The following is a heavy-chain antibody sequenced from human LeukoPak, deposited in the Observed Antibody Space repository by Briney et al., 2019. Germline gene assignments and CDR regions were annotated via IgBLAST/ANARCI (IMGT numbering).Heavy chain of an antibody. CDR3: ARVSSGSYFGYYYYYMDV. J-gene: IGHJ6*03. CDR1: GFTFSNYW. V-gene: IGHV3-74*01. CDR2: INSDGSST. Sequence: GGSLRLSFAASGFTFSNYWMHWVRQAPWKGLVCVSRINSDGSSTSYAESVKGRFTISRDNAKNTLYLQMNSLKDEDTAVYYCARVSSGSYFGYYYYYMDVWGKGGTVTVSS. D-gene: IGHD1-26*01.